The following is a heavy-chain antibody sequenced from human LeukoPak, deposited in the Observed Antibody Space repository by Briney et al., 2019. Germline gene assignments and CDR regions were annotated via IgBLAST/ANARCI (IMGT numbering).Heavy chain of an antibody. Sequence: GGSLRLSCAASGFTFSNAWMNWVRQAPGKGLEWVGRIQKKTEDETTEYAAPVKGRLIISRDDSKNMLYLQMNSLETDDTAVYYCTSRVVTTNDYWGQGTLVTVSS. D-gene: IGHD2-21*02. CDR1: GFTFSNAW. CDR2: IQKKTEDETT. CDR3: TSRVVTTNDY. J-gene: IGHJ4*02. V-gene: IGHV3-15*01.